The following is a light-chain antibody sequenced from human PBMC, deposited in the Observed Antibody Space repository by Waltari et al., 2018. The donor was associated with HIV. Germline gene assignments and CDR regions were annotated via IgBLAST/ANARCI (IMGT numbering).Light chain of an antibody. CDR2: YKSDSDK. J-gene: IGLJ2*01. Sequence: QAVLTQPASLSASPGASASLTCTLRSGFDVAIYRIPWYQPKPGSPPQYLLRYKSDSDKQQGSGVPSRFSGSKDASANAGILLISGLQSGDEADYYCVIWHNSAWVFGGGTKLTVL. CDR3: VIWHNSAWV. CDR1: SGFDVAIYR. V-gene: IGLV5-45*01.